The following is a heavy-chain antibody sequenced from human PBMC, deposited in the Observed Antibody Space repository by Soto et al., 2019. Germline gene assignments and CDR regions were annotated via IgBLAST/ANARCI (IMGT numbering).Heavy chain of an antibody. CDR1: GYTFTSYA. D-gene: IGHD2-2*01. Sequence: ASVKVSCKASGYTFTSYAMHWVRQAPGQRLEWMGWINAGNGNTKYSQRFQVRVTITRDTPASTAYMELSNLRSEDTAVYYCARDQCSRASCYEGDFDYWGQGTLVTVSS. V-gene: IGHV1-3*01. J-gene: IGHJ4*02. CDR3: ARDQCSRASCYEGDFDY. CDR2: INAGNGNT.